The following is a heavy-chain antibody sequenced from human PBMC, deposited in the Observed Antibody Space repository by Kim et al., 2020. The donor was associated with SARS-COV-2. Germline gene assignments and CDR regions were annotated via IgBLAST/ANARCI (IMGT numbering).Heavy chain of an antibody. D-gene: IGHD5-18*01. CDR3: ARSGYSYGNQDRYYYSGMDV. V-gene: IGHV1-69*13. CDR1: GGTFSSYA. CDR2: IIPIFGTA. Sequence: SVKVSCKASGGTFSSYAISWVRQAPGQGLEWMGGIIPIFGTANYAQKFQGRVTITADESTSTAYMELSSLRSEDTAVYYCARSGYSYGNQDRYYYSGMDVWGQGSTVTVSS. J-gene: IGHJ6*02.